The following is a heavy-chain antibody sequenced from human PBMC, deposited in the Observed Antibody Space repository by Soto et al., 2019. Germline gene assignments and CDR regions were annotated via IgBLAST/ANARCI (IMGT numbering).Heavy chain of an antibody. D-gene: IGHD2-15*01. CDR2: ISYDGSNK. CDR1: GFTFSSYG. CDR3: AKGYYGGSLDY. V-gene: IGHV3-30*18. J-gene: IGHJ4*02. Sequence: SLRLSCAASGFTFSSYGMHWVRQAPGKGLEWVAVISYDGSNKYYADSVKGRFTISRDNSKNTLYLQMNSLRAEDTAVYYCAKGYYGGSLDYWGQGTLVTVSS.